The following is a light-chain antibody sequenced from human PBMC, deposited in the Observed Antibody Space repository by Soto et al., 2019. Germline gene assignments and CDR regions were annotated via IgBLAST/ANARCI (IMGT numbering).Light chain of an antibody. CDR3: HQYDDLPYT. V-gene: IGKV1-33*01. CDR2: DAS. J-gene: IGKJ2*01. Sequence: DIQMTQSPSSLSASVGDKVTITCQTSQNISKFLSWYQQRPGKAPNLLISDASNLEAGVPSRFSGRGSVKHFTFMINSLQPEDSATYFCHQYDDLPYTFGQGTSLHIK. CDR1: QNISKF.